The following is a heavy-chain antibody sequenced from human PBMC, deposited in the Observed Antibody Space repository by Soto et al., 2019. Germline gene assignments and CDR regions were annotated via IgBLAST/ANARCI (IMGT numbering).Heavy chain of an antibody. CDR3: ARSHSYYYGSGSYFHY. D-gene: IGHD3-10*01. J-gene: IGHJ4*02. Sequence: PSETLSLTCTVSGGSISSYYWSWIRQPPGKGLEWIGYIYSSGSTNYNPSLKSRVTISVDTSKNQFSLKLSSVTAADTAVYYCARSHSYYYGSGSYFHYWGQGTLVTVSS. V-gene: IGHV4-59*08. CDR1: GGSISSYY. CDR2: IYSSGST.